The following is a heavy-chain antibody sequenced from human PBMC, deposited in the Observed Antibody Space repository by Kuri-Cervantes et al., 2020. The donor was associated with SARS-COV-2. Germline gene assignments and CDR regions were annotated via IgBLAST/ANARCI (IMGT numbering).Heavy chain of an antibody. D-gene: IGHD2-2*01. CDR2: ISSSSSYI. CDR3: ASLGVVPAAVDIGWFDP. CDR1: GFTFSSYS. J-gene: IGHJ5*02. Sequence: ETLSLTCAASGFTFSSYSMNWVRQAPGKGLEWVSSISSSSSYIYYADSVKGRFTISRDNAKNSLYLQMNSLRAEDTAVYYCASLGVVPAAVDIGWFDPWGQGTLVTVSS. V-gene: IGHV3-21*01.